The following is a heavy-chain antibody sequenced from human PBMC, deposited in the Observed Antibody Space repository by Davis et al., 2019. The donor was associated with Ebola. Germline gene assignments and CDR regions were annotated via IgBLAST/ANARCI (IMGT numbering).Heavy chain of an antibody. D-gene: IGHD3-3*01. CDR2: INGDETIT. CDR3: ARQAGVVITRADY. V-gene: IGHV3-74*01. CDR1: GFTFSSYW. Sequence: GESLKISCAASGFTFSSYWMHWVRQAPGKGLVWVSRINGDETITAYADSVKGRFAISRDNTKNTLYLQMNSLRAEDTAAYYCARQAGVVITRADYWGQGTLVTVSS. J-gene: IGHJ4*02.